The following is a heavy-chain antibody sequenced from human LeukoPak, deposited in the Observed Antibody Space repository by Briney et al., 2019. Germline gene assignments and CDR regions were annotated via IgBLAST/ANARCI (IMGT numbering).Heavy chain of an antibody. Sequence: LPGGSLRLSCAASGFTFSSYAMSWVRQAPGKGLEWVSAISGSGGSTYYADSVKGRFTISRDNSKNTLYLQMNSLRAEDTAVYYCAKAGYSSNRHTGGFDYWGQGTLVTVSS. CDR3: AKAGYSSNRHTGGFDY. J-gene: IGHJ4*02. D-gene: IGHD6-13*01. CDR2: ISGSGGST. CDR1: GFTFSSYA. V-gene: IGHV3-23*01.